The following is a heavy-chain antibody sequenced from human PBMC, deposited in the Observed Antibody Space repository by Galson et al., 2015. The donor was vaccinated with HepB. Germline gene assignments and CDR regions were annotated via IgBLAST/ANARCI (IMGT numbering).Heavy chain of an antibody. J-gene: IGHJ1*01. CDR2: INPSGGST. Sequence: SVKVSCKASGYTFTSYYMHWVRQAPGQGLEWMGIINPSGGSTSYAQKFQGRVTMTRDTSTSTVYMELSSLRSEDTAVYYCARAGSGYSGWYRLRYFQHWGQGTLVTVSS. V-gene: IGHV1-46*01. CDR3: ARAGSGYSGWYRLRYFQH. CDR1: GYTFTSYY. D-gene: IGHD6-19*01.